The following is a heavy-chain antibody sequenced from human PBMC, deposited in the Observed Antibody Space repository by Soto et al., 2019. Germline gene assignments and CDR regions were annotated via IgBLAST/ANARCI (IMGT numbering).Heavy chain of an antibody. J-gene: IGHJ3*02. CDR3: ARRLGYYYDSSGHPGEAFDI. Sequence: GESLKISCKGSGYSFTSYWIGWVRQVPGKGLEWMGIIYPGDSDTRYSPSFQGQVTISADKSISTAYLQWSSLKASDTAIYYCARRLGYYYDSSGHPGEAFDIWGQGTMVTVSS. CDR1: GYSFTSYW. V-gene: IGHV5-51*01. D-gene: IGHD3-22*01. CDR2: IYPGDSDT.